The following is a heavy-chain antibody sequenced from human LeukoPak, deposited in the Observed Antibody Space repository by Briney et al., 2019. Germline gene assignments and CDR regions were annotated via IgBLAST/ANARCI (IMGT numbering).Heavy chain of an antibody. CDR1: GFTFSSYS. D-gene: IGHD2-2*01. Sequence: GGSLRLSCAASGFTFSSYSMNWVRQAPGKGLEWVSYISSGSSTIYYADSVKGRFTISRDNSKNTLYLQMNSLRAEDTAVYYCYTDIVTVPAPDYWGQGALVTVSS. CDR2: ISSGSSTI. V-gene: IGHV3-48*01. J-gene: IGHJ4*02. CDR3: YTDIVTVPAPDY.